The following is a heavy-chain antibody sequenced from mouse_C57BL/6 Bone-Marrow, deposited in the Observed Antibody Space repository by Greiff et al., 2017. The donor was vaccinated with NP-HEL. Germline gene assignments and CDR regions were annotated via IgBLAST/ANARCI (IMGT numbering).Heavy chain of an antibody. CDR2: IHPNSGST. J-gene: IGHJ3*01. CDR3: ARERYSNYLAWFAY. Sequence: VQLQQSGAELVKPGASVKLSCKASGYTFTSYWMHWVKQRPGQGLEWIGMIHPNSGSTNYNEQFKSKATLTVDKSSSTAYMQLSSLTSEDSAVYYCARERYSNYLAWFAYWGQGTLVTVSA. D-gene: IGHD2-5*01. V-gene: IGHV1-64*01. CDR1: GYTFTSYW.